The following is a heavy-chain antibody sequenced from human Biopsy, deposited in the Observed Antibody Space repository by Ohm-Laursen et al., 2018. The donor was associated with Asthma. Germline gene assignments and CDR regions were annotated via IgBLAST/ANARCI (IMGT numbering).Heavy chain of an antibody. CDR3: AKDERLYYGSDSKYMQPVPLGD. Sequence: SLRLSCAASGFAVSRDHMFWVRQAPGKGLEWVAFIAWDGINSYYADSVKGRFTISRDKSENTLYPQMNSLRAEDTAVYYCAKDERLYYGSDSKYMQPVPLGDWGQGTLVIVSA. CDR2: IAWDGINS. J-gene: IGHJ4*02. CDR1: GFAVSRDH. V-gene: IGHV3-30*18. D-gene: IGHD3-10*01.